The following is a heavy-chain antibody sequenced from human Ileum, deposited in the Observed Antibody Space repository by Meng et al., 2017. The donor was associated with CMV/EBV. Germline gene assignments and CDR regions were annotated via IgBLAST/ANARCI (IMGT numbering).Heavy chain of an antibody. Sequence: LTGAVYGGSFSGYYWSWIRQPPGKGLEWIGEINHSGSTNYNPSLKSRVTISVDTSKNQFSLKLSSVTAADTAVYYCARGRRAGTPHYWGQGTLVTVSS. V-gene: IGHV4-34*01. CDR1: GGSFSGYY. J-gene: IGHJ4*02. D-gene: IGHD3-10*01. CDR2: INHSGST. CDR3: ARGRRAGTPHY.